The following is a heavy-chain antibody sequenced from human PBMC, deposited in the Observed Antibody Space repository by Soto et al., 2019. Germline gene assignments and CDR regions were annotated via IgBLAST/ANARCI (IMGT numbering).Heavy chain of an antibody. CDR2: ISGSGGRT. CDR3: AKRGRGAVAYDY. D-gene: IGHD3-16*01. Sequence: EVQLLESGGGLVQPGGSLRLSCAASGFTFSSYDMSWVRQAPGQGLEWVSVISGSGGRTYSADSGKGRFTISRDNSKNTLYLQMNSLRAEDTAVYYCAKRGRGAVAYDYWGQGTLDTVSS. V-gene: IGHV3-23*01. CDR1: GFTFSSYD. J-gene: IGHJ4*02.